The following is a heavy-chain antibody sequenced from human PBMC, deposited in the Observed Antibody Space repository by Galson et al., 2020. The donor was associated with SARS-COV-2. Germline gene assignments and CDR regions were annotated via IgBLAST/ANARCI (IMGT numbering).Heavy chain of an antibody. CDR1: GGSISSGSYY. CDR3: ARAHGTMLLEMNWFDP. J-gene: IGHJ5*02. CDR2: IYTSGST. D-gene: IGHD3-10*02. V-gene: IGHV4-61*02. Sequence: SETLSLTCTVSGGSISSGSYYWSWIRQPAGKGLEWIGRIYTSGSTNYNPSLKSRVTISVDTSKNQFSLKLSSVTAADTAVYYCARAHGTMLLEMNWFDPWSQGTLVTVSS.